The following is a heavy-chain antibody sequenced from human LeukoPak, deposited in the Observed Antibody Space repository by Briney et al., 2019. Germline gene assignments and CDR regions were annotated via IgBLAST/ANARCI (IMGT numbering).Heavy chain of an antibody. CDR1: APSISSYY. CDR2: IYTSGST. CDR3: ARGGGSRTNYYYGMDV. Sequence: PSETLSLTCTVSAPSISSYYSSWIRQPAGKGLEWLGRIYTSGSTNYNPSLTSRVTMSVDTSKNQFSLKLSSVTAADTAVYYCARGGGSRTNYYYGMDVWGQGTTVTVSS. V-gene: IGHV4-4*07. J-gene: IGHJ6*02. D-gene: IGHD2-15*01.